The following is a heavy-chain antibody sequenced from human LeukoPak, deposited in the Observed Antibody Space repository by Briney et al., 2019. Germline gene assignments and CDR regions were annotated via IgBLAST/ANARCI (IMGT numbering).Heavy chain of an antibody. J-gene: IGHJ4*02. D-gene: IGHD6-13*01. CDR3: VKCPHSISSNYYFDY. CDR1: GFTFSSYA. CDR2: ISSNGGST. Sequence: GGSLRLSCAASGFTFSSYAMSWVRQAPGKGLEYVSAISSNGGSTDYADSVKGRFTISRDNSKNTLYLQMSSLRAEDTAVYYCVKCPHSISSNYYFDYWGQGTLVTVSS. V-gene: IGHV3-64D*09.